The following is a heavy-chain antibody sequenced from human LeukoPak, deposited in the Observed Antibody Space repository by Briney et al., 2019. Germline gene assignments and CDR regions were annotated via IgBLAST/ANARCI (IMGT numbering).Heavy chain of an antibody. J-gene: IGHJ6*03. CDR3: ARHFYYYDSSGSEYYYYYMDV. CDR1: GGSISSYY. Sequence: SETLSLTCTVSGGSISSYYWSWIRQPPGKGLEWIGYIYTSGSTNYNPSLKSRVTISVDTSKNQFSLKLSSVTAADTAVYYCARHFYYYDSSGSEYYYYYMDVWGKGTTVTVSS. V-gene: IGHV4-4*09. D-gene: IGHD3-22*01. CDR2: IYTSGST.